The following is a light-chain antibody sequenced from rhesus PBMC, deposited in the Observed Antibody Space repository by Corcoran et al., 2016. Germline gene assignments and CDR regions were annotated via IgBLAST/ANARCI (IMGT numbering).Light chain of an antibody. CDR1: QSVNSF. CDR3: QQESNWPRT. J-gene: IGKJ4*01. Sequence: EIVMTQSPATLSLSPGERAALSCRASQSVNSFLAWYQQKPGQPPRLLIYDASNRATGIPDRFSGSGSGTDFTLTISRLEPGDVGVYYCQQESNWPRTFGGGTKVEIK. CDR2: DAS. V-gene: IGKV3-35*01.